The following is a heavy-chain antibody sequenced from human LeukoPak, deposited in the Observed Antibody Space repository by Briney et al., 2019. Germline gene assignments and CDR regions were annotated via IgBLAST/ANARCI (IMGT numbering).Heavy chain of an antibody. V-gene: IGHV3-7*01. D-gene: IGHD1-26*01. Sequence: GVSLRLSCAASGFTFSRYWTIWVRQAPGKGLEWVANINPDGSEKFYVDSVKGRFTISRDNAKNSLYLQMNSLRAEDTAVYYCATMRLGNWGQGTLVTVSP. CDR2: INPDGSEK. CDR1: GFTFSRYW. J-gene: IGHJ4*02. CDR3: ATMRLGN.